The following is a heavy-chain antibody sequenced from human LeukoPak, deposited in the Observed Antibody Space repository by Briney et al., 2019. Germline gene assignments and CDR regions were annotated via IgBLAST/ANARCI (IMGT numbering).Heavy chain of an antibody. V-gene: IGHV3-9*01. CDR3: AKDPSGRVAGTTDADY. Sequence: GRSLRLSCAASGFTFDDYAMHWVRQAPGKGLEWVSGISWNSGSIGYADSVKGRFTISRDNAKNSLYLQMNSLRAEDTALYYCAKDPSGRVAGTTDADYWGQGTLVTVSS. J-gene: IGHJ4*02. CDR2: ISWNSGSI. CDR1: GFTFDDYA. D-gene: IGHD6-19*01.